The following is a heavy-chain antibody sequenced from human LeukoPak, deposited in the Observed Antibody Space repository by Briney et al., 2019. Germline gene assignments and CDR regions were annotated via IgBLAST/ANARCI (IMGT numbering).Heavy chain of an antibody. D-gene: IGHD6-19*01. CDR2: ISGSGGST. J-gene: IGHJ4*02. Sequence: GGSLRLSCAASGFTFSSYAMSWVRQAPGKGLEWVSAISGSGGSTYYADSVKGRFTISRDNSKNTLYLQMNSLRAEDTAVYYCAKDFVTAVAGRGLFDHWGQGTLVTVSS. CDR3: AKDFVTAVAGRGLFDH. CDR1: GFTFSSYA. V-gene: IGHV3-23*01.